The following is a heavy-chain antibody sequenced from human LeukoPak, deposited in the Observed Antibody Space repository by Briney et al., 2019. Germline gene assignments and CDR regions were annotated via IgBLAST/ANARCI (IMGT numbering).Heavy chain of an antibody. D-gene: IGHD3-10*01. V-gene: IGHV4-4*02. CDR3: ARDDRHYYGSGPFDP. J-gene: IGHJ5*02. CDR1: GGSISSSNW. CDR2: IYHSGST. Sequence: PSETLSLTCAVSGGSISSSNWRSWVRQPPGKGLEWIGEIYHSGSTNYNPSLKSRVTISVDKSKNQFSLKLSSVTAADTAVYYCARDDRHYYGSGPFDPWGQGTLVTVSS.